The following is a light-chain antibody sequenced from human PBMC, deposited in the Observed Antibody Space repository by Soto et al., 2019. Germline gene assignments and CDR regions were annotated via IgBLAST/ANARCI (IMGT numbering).Light chain of an antibody. CDR2: DVS. V-gene: IGLV2-14*01. CDR3: SSYTSSSTLMV. Sequence: QSALTQPASVSGSPGQSITISCTGTSSDVGGYNYVSWYQQHPARAPKLMIYDVSDRPSGVSNRFSGSKSGNTASLTISGIHAEDEADYYCSSYTSSSTLMVFGGGTKLTVL. J-gene: IGLJ2*01. CDR1: SSDVGGYNY.